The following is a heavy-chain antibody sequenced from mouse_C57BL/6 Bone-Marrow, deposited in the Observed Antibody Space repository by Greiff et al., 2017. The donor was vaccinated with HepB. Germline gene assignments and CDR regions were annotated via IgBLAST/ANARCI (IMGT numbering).Heavy chain of an antibody. Sequence: EVMLVESGGGLVQPGGSMKLSCAASGFTFSDAWMDWVRQSPAKGLEWVAEIRNKANNHATYYAESVKGRFTISRDDSKSSVYLQMNSLRAEDTDIYYGTRYYYGSSYWYFDVWGTGTTVTVSS. J-gene: IGHJ1*03. D-gene: IGHD1-1*01. CDR1: GFTFSDAW. CDR2: IRNKANNHAT. V-gene: IGHV6-6*01. CDR3: TRYYYGSSYWYFDV.